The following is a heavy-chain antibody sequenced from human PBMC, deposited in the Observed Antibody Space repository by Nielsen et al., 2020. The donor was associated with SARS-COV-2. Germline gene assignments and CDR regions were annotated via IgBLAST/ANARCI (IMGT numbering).Heavy chain of an antibody. D-gene: IGHD6-19*01. CDR3: ARGKAVAGTLDY. CDR2: VNPNSGNT. J-gene: IGHJ4*02. V-gene: IGHV1-8*01. Sequence: ASVKVSCKASGYTFTSYDINWVRQATGQGLEWMGWVNPNSGNTGYAQKFQGRVTMTRNTSISTAYMELSSLRSEDTAVYYCARGKAVAGTLDYWGQGTLVTVSS. CDR1: GYTFTSYD.